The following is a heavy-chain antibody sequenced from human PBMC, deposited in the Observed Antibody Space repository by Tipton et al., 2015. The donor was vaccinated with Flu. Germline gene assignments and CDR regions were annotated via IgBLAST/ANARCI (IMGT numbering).Heavy chain of an antibody. CDR2: IDPSGGTT. CDR1: GYTFTNYY. CDR3: ARDFRDCSGGRCYSESDY. J-gene: IGHJ4*02. V-gene: IGHV1-46*01. Sequence: QLVQSGPEVKKPGASVKVSCKTSGYTFTNYYIHWVRQAPGQGLEWMGVIDPSGGTTTYAQKFQGRVTMTRDTSTSTVYMEVSSLRSDDTAVYYCARDFRDCSGGRCYSESDYWGQGTLVTVSS. D-gene: IGHD2-15*01.